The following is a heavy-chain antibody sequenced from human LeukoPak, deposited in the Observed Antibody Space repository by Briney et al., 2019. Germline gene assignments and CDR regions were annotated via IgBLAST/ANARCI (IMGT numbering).Heavy chain of an antibody. Sequence: GGSLRLSCSASGFTFSSYAMHWVRQAPRKGLEYVSAISSNGGSTYYADSVKGRLTISRDNSKNTLYLQMSSLRAEDTAVYYCVKGYCSSISCYGDCWGQGTLVTVSS. CDR3: VKGYCSSISCYGDC. D-gene: IGHD2-2*01. CDR2: ISSNGGST. CDR1: GFTFSSYA. V-gene: IGHV3-64D*09. J-gene: IGHJ4*02.